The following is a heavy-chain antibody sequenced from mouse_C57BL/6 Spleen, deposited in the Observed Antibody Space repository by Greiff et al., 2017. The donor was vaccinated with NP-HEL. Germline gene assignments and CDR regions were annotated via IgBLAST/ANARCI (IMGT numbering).Heavy chain of an antibody. V-gene: IGHV2-5*01. D-gene: IGHD2-2*01. J-gene: IGHJ2*01. CDR3: ARYGYDVDYFDY. CDR2: IWRGGST. CDR1: GFSLTSSG. Sequence: QVQLQQSGPGLVQPSQSLSITCTVSGFSLTSSGVHWVRQSPGRGLAWLGVIWRGGSTDYTAAFMSRLSITKDNSKSQVFFKMNSLQADDTAIYYCARYGYDVDYFDYWGQGTTLTVSS.